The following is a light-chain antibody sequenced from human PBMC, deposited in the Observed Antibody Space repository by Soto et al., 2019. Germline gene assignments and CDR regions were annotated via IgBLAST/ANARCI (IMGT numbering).Light chain of an antibody. CDR3: QHYNDWPLT. Sequence: IVMTQSPATLSVSPGERATLSCRASQSVRAKLAWYQQKPGQAPRLLIYGASTGASGVPARFSGSGSGTEFTLTISSLQSEDFAVYYCQHYNDWPLTFGGGTKVDIK. V-gene: IGKV3-15*01. CDR1: QSVRAK. CDR2: GAS. J-gene: IGKJ4*01.